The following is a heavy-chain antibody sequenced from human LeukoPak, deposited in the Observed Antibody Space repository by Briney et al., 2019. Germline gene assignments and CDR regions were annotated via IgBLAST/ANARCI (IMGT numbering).Heavy chain of an antibody. CDR1: GFTFSAYT. V-gene: IGHV3-30-3*01. Sequence: PGGSLRLSCAASGFTFSAYTMYWVRQAPGKGREWVAVISYDGSNTYYADSVKGRFTISRDNSENTLYLQMNSLRADDTAVYYCARRGDYHYFDCWGQGTLVTVSS. CDR3: ARRGDYHYFDC. CDR2: ISYDGSNT. J-gene: IGHJ4*02. D-gene: IGHD4-17*01.